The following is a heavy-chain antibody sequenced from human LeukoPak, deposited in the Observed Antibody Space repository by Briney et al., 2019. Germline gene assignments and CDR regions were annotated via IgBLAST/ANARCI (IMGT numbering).Heavy chain of an antibody. CDR2: IYYSGSN. D-gene: IGHD3-22*01. V-gene: IGHV4-59*01. J-gene: IGHJ6*02. CDR3: ARGRDYYDSSRYYYGIDV. CDR1: GGSISSYY. Sequence: SETLSLTCTVSGGSISSYYWSWLRQPPGQGLEWIGYIYYSGSNNYNHSLKSRVPISVDTAKNQFSLKLSSVTAADTAVYYCARGRDYYDSSRYYYGIDVWGQGTTVTASS.